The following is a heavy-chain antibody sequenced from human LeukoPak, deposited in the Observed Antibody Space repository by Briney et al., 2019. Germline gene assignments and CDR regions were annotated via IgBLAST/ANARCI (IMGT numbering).Heavy chain of an antibody. Sequence: SVKVSCKASGGTFSSYAISWVRQAPGQGLEWMGRIIPIFGTANYAQKFQGRVTITTDESTSTAYMELSSPRSEDTAVYYCARAGGRYSYGYYYYYMDVWGKGTRSPSP. J-gene: IGHJ6*03. CDR3: ARAGGRYSYGYYYYYMDV. V-gene: IGHV1-69*05. CDR2: IIPIFGTA. CDR1: GGTFSSYA. D-gene: IGHD5-18*01.